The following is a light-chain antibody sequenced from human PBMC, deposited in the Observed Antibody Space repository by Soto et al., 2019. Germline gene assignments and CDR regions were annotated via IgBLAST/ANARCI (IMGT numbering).Light chain of an antibody. CDR3: QQLNTYPIT. V-gene: IGKV1-9*01. Sequence: QLTQSPSSLSASIGDRVTITCRASQGISSYLAWYQQKPGKAPKLLIYGASTLEGGVPFRFSGSGSGTDFTLTISSLQPEDFATYYCQQLNTYPITFGQGTRLEIK. J-gene: IGKJ5*01. CDR1: QGISSY. CDR2: GAS.